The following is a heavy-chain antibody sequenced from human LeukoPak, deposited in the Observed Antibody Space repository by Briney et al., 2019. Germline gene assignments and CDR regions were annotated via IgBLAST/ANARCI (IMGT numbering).Heavy chain of an antibody. CDR3: ARGRPYSGGYHLDY. D-gene: IGHD1-26*01. V-gene: IGHV4-39*01. J-gene: IGHJ4*02. CDR1: GDSTSSDRYY. CDR2: IYYSGST. Sequence: SETLSPTCTVSGDSTSSDRYYGGWVRQPPGKGLEWIGNIYYSGSTYYNPSLKSRVTMSVDTSKNQFFLKLNSVTAADTAVYYCARGRPYSGGYHLDYWGQGTLVTVSA.